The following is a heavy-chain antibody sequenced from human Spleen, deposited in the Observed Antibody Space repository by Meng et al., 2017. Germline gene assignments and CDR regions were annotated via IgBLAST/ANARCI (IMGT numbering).Heavy chain of an antibody. D-gene: IGHD4-23*01. J-gene: IGHJ2*01. CDR1: GFTFSSYS. CDR3: ARDDGSTVVTPWYFDL. V-gene: IGHV3-21*01. CDR2: ISSSSSYI. Sequence: GESLKISCAASGFTFSSYSMNWVRQAPGKGLEWVSSISSSSSYIYYADSVKGRFTISRDNAKNSLYLQMNSLRAEDTAVYYCARDDGSTVVTPWYFDLWGRGTLVTVSS.